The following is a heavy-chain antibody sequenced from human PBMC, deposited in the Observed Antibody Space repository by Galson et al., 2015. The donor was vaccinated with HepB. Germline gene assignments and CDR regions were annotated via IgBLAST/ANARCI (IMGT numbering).Heavy chain of an antibody. CDR2: IDPTDSYT. J-gene: IGHJ4*02. D-gene: IGHD5-12*01. V-gene: IGHV5-10-1*01. CDR3: ARTSSAYDYVDS. Sequence: QSGAEVKKPGESLRISCKGSGYSFSNYWITWVRQVPGKGLEWMGRIDPTDSYTNYSPSFRGHVTISTDKSISTACLQWSSLKASDTAIFYCARTSSAYDYVDSWGQGTLVTVSS. CDR1: GYSFSNYW.